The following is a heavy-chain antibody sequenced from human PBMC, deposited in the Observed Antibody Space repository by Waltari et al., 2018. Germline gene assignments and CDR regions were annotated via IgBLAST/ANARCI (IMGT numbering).Heavy chain of an antibody. Sequence: QVQLVQSGAEVKKPGSSVKVSCKASGGTFSSYTSSWVRQAPGQGLEWMGGFIPILGIANYAQKFQGRVTITADKSTSTAYMELRSLRPEDTAVYYCATDGEVGATGGGWGQGTLVTVSS. CDR1: GGTFSSYT. V-gene: IGHV1-69*08. J-gene: IGHJ4*02. D-gene: IGHD1-26*01. CDR2: FIPILGIA. CDR3: ATDGEVGATGGG.